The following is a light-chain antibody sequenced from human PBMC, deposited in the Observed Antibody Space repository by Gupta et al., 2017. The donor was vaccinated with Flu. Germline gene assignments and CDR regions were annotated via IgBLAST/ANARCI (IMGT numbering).Light chain of an antibody. CDR2: KDS. V-gene: IGLV3-25*02. J-gene: IGLJ2*01. CDR1: ALPKQY. Sequence: SYELTPPPSVSVSPGQTARITCSGDALPKQYAYWYQQKPGQAPVLVIYKDSERPSGIPERFSGSSSGTTVTLTISGVQAEDEADYYCQSADSSGTYGVFGGGTKLTV. CDR3: QSADSSGTYGV.